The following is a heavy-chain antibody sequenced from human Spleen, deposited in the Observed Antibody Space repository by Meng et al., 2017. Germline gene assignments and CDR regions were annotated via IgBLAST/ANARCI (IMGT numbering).Heavy chain of an antibody. D-gene: IGHD6-13*01. CDR3: ARDEDISAAGKLFGDY. CDR1: GYTFPDYW. J-gene: IGHJ4*02. Sequence: VQLVQPGAEVKKPGASVKVSCKASGYTFPDYWLHWVRRAPGQGLEWMGRINPKSGDTHYAQRFQGRVTMTGDTSISTACMELSGLRSDDTAMYYCARDEDISAAGKLFGDYWGQGTLVTVSS. V-gene: IGHV1-2*06. CDR2: INPKSGDT.